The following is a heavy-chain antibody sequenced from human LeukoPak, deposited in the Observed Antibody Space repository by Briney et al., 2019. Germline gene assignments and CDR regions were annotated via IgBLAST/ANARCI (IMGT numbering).Heavy chain of an antibody. J-gene: IGHJ4*02. Sequence: GGSLRLSCAASGFTFSSYAMSWVRQAPEKGLEWVSAISVSGGSTYYADSVKGRFTISRDNSKNTLYLQMNSLRAEDTAVYYCAKDDKQLVHFDYWGQGTLVTVSS. CDR1: GFTFSSYA. D-gene: IGHD6-6*01. CDR2: ISVSGGST. CDR3: AKDDKQLVHFDY. V-gene: IGHV3-23*01.